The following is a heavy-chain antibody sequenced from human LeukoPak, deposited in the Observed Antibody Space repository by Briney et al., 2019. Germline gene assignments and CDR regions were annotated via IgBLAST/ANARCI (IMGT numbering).Heavy chain of an antibody. J-gene: IGHJ6*02. Sequence: GGSLRLSCAASGFTFSSYGMHWVRQAPGKGLEWVAVISYDGSNKYYADSVKGRFTISRDNSKNTLYLQMNSLRAEDTAVYYCAKDQTTVVTISGYYGMDVWGQGTTVTVSS. CDR1: GFTFSSYG. V-gene: IGHV3-30*18. D-gene: IGHD4-23*01. CDR3: AKDQTTVVTISGYYGMDV. CDR2: ISYDGSNK.